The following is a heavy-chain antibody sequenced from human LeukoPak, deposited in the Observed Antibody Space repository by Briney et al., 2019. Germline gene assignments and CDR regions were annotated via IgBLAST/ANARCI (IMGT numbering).Heavy chain of an antibody. CDR2: INHSGST. CDR1: GGSFSGYY. D-gene: IGHD3-22*01. V-gene: IGHV4-34*01. Sequence: PSETLSLTCAVYGGSFSGYYWSWIRQPPGKGLEWIGQINHSGSTNYNPSLKSRVTISVDTSKNQFSLKLSSVTAADTAVYYCARRGLGAASGYYYHYFDYWGQGTLVTVSS. CDR3: ARRGLGAASGYYYHYFDY. J-gene: IGHJ4*02.